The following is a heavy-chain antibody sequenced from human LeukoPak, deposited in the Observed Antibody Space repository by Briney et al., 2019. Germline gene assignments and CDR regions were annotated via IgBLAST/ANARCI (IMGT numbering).Heavy chain of an antibody. CDR3: ARGYSSGWYLVAYYYMDV. Sequence: PSETLSLTCTVSGGSISSYYWSWIRQPPGKGLEWVGYIYTSGSANYNPSRKSRVTISVDTSKNQFSLKLSAVTAADTAVYYCARGYSSGWYLVAYYYMDVWGKGTTVTVSS. J-gene: IGHJ6*03. V-gene: IGHV4-4*09. D-gene: IGHD6-19*01. CDR2: IYTSGSA. CDR1: GGSISSYY.